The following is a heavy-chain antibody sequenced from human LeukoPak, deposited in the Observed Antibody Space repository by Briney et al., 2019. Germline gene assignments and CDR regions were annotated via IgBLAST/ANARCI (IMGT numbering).Heavy chain of an antibody. CDR2: IWYDGSNK. D-gene: IGHD3-22*01. CDR3: ARSRGYYYESSGYPDY. CDR1: GFTFSSYG. V-gene: IGHV3-33*01. Sequence: PGGSLRLSCAASGFTFSSYGMHWVRQAPGKGLEWVAAIWYDGSNKYYADSVKGRFTISGDNSKNTLYLQMNSLRAEDTAVYYCARSRGYYYESSGYPDYWGQGTLVTVSS. J-gene: IGHJ4*02.